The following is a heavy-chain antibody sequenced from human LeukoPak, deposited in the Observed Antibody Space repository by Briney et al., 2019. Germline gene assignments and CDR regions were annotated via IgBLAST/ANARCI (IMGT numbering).Heavy chain of an antibody. CDR1: GGTFSSYA. J-gene: IGHJ4*02. CDR2: INPNSGGT. CDR3: ARDVGVYYFDY. Sequence: ASVKVSCEASGGTFSSYAISWVRQAPGQGLEWMGWINPNSGGTNYAQKFQGWVTMTRDTSISTAYMELSRLRSDDTAVYYCARDVGVYYFDYWGQGTLVTVSS. D-gene: IGHD1-26*01. V-gene: IGHV1-2*04.